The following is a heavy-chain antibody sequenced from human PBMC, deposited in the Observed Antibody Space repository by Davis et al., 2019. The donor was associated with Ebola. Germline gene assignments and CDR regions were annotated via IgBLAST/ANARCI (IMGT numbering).Heavy chain of an antibody. J-gene: IGHJ6*02. Sequence: GGSLRLSCEASGFTFTSHGMSWVRQAPGKGLEWVSYISSSSSTIYSADSWKGRFTISRDNAKNSLYLQMNSLRDEDTAVYYCAKTYYDFWSGTYYYGMDVWGQGTTVTVSS. CDR1: GFTFTSHG. CDR2: ISSSSSTI. CDR3: AKTYYDFWSGTYYYGMDV. V-gene: IGHV3-48*02. D-gene: IGHD3-3*01.